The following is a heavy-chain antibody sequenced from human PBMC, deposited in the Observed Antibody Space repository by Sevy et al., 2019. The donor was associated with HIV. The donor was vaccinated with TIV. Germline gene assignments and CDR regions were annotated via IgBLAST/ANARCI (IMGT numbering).Heavy chain of an antibody. Sequence: GESLKISCKGSGYNLSGYWVGWVRQMPGKGLEWMGIIYPTDSHITYSPSLQGQVTISVDKSITTAYLQWRSLKTSDTAMYYCARSSFYYDNSGFYPFDFWGQGTLVTVSS. V-gene: IGHV5-51*01. J-gene: IGHJ4*02. CDR2: IYPTDSHI. CDR3: ARSSFYYDNSGFYPFDF. D-gene: IGHD3-22*01. CDR1: GYNLSGYW.